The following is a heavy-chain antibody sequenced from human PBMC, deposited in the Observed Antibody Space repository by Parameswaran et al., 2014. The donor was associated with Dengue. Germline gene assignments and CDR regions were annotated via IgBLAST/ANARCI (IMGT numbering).Heavy chain of an antibody. Sequence: WIRQPPGKGLEWVSVIYRGGSTYYADSVKGRFTISRHNSKNTLYLQMNSLRAEDTAVYYCARVCETSGYYNVSCMDVWGQGTTVTVSS. V-gene: IGHV3-53*04. CDR2: IYRGGST. D-gene: IGHD3-3*01. CDR3: ARVCETSGYYNVSCMDV. J-gene: IGHJ6*02.